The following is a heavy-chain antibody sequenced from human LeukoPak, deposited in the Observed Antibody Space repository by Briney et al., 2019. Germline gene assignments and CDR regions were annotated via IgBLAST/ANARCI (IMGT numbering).Heavy chain of an antibody. J-gene: IGHJ4*02. CDR2: INHSGGI. D-gene: IGHD2-2*01. CDR3: ASDSRSSISYY. V-gene: IGHV4-34*01. CDR1: GGSFGGFY. Sequence: SETLSLTCAAYGGSFGGFYWTWIRQSPDKGLEWIGEINHSGGINYNPSLKSRATISLDTSKNQFSLNMSSVTATDTALYYCASDSRSSISYYWGQGTLVTVSS.